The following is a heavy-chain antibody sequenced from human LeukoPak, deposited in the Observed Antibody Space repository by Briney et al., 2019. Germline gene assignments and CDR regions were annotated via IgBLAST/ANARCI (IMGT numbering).Heavy chain of an antibody. J-gene: IGHJ4*02. V-gene: IGHV3-30*02. CDR2: IRYDGSEK. D-gene: IGHD1-14*01. CDR3: AREAGDQTGRAPVI. CDR1: GFAFSSYG. Sequence: PGGSLRLSCAASGFAFSSYGMPWVRQAPGRGLEWVATIRYDGSEKYYAEFVTGRFTVSTDNSKNTLYLEVNSVRAEDTAVYYCAREAGDQTGRAPVIWGQGTRVTVSS.